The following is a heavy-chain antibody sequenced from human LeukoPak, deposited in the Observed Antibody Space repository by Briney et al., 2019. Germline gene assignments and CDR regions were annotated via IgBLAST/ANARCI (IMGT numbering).Heavy chain of an antibody. J-gene: IGHJ4*02. CDR2: INPSGGST. CDR3: ARDRLLLWFAPDY. V-gene: IGHV1-46*01. D-gene: IGHD5-18*01. Sequence: ASVKVSCKASGYTFTSYYMHWVRQAPGQGLEWMGIINPSGGSTSYAQKFQGRVTMTRDMSTSTAYMELRSLRSDDTAVYYCARDRLLLWFAPDYWGQGTLVTVSS. CDR1: GYTFTSYY.